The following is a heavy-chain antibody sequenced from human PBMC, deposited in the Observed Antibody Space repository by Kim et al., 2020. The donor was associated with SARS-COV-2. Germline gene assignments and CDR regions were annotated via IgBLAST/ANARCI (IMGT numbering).Heavy chain of an antibody. D-gene: IGHD5-12*01. CDR2: IYSGGSST. CDR3: ARNSGYDSDYFDY. Sequence: GGSLRLSCAASGFTFSSYAMSWVRQAPGKGLEWVSVIYSGGSSTYYADSVKGRFTISRDNSKNTLYLQMNSLRAEDTAVYYCARNSGYDSDYFDYWGQGTLVTVSS. CDR1: GFTFSSYA. J-gene: IGHJ4*02. V-gene: IGHV3-23*03.